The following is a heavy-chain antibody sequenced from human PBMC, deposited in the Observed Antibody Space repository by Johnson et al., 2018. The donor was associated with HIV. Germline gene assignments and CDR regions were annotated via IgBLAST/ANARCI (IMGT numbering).Heavy chain of an antibody. Sequence: EVQLVESGGGVVQPGRSLRLSCEASGFSFSRYAMHWVRQGPGKRLEFVSAISSNGGSTYYANSVKGIFTISRDNSKNTLYLQMGSLRTEDMAVYYCARGAGYFDWLSADEGFAFDIWGQGTMVTVSS. CDR1: GFSFSRYA. CDR2: ISSNGGST. D-gene: IGHD3-9*01. J-gene: IGHJ3*02. CDR3: ARGAGYFDWLSADEGFAFDI. V-gene: IGHV3-64*01.